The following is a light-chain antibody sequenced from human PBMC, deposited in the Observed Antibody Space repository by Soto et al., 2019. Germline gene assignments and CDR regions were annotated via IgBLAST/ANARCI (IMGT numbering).Light chain of an antibody. CDR1: QSISSSY. Sequence: DIVLTQSPGTLSLSPGERATLSCRASQSISSSYLAWYQQKPGKAPRLLIYSASTRDTGIPARFSGSGSGTDFTLTISTLQPEDFATYYCLQTYSTPRTFGQGTKVDIK. CDR2: SAS. V-gene: IGKV3-20*01. CDR3: LQTYSTPRT. J-gene: IGKJ1*01.